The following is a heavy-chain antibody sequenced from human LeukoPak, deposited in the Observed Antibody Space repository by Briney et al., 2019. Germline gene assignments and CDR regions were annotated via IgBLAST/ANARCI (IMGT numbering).Heavy chain of an antibody. V-gene: IGHV4-34*01. CDR2: INHSGST. CDR3: ARASGSPNDYSNYGSDY. Sequence: PSETLSLTCTVSGGSISSYYWSWIRQPPGKGLEWIGEINHSGSTNYNPSLKSRVTISVDTSKNQFSLKLSSVTAADTAVYYCARASGSPNDYSNYGSDYWGQGTLVTVSS. CDR1: GGSISSYY. D-gene: IGHD4-4*01. J-gene: IGHJ4*02.